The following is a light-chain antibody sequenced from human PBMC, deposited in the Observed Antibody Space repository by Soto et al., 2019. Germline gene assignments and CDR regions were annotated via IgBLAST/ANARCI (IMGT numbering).Light chain of an antibody. V-gene: IGKV3-20*01. Sequence: EILLTQSPDSLSLSPGDRATLSCRASQSFSSTFVAWYQQKPGQAPRLLIYGASSRATGIPDRFSGSGSGTDFTLTISRLEPEDFAVYYCQQYASSVTFGQGTKVEIK. CDR2: GAS. CDR1: QSFSSTF. J-gene: IGKJ1*01. CDR3: QQYASSVT.